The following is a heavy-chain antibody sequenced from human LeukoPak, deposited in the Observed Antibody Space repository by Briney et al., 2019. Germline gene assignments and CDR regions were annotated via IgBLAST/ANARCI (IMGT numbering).Heavy chain of an antibody. J-gene: IGHJ6*02. CDR3: ARSYSNHLFGMDV. CDR1: GFTVSSYY. V-gene: IGHV3-66*01. Sequence: GGSLRLSCAASGFTVSSYYMTWVRQAPGKGLEWVSVIYSGGSTYYADSVKCRVAISRDNSKNTLFLQMNSVRAEDTAVYYCARSYSNHLFGMDVWGQGTTVTVSS. CDR2: IYSGGST. D-gene: IGHD4-11*01.